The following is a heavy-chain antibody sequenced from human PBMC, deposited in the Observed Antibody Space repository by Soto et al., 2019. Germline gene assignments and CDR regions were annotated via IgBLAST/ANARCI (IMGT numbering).Heavy chain of an antibody. CDR3: AGDQSRGRVLFYYMDV. V-gene: IGHV3-48*02. CDR1: GFTLTNYA. Sequence: EVQLVESGGGLVQPGGSLRLSCTASGFTLTNYAMNWVRQAPGKGLEWESYISSSSAAIFYADSVKGRFTISRDNAKNSLYLQMNSLRDEDTAVYYCAGDQSRGRVLFYYMDVWGRGTTVAVSS. CDR2: ISSSSAAI. J-gene: IGHJ6*03. D-gene: IGHD2-21*01.